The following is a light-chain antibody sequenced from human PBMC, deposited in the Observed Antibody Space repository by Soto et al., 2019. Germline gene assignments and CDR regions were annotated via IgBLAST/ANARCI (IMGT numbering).Light chain of an antibody. CDR2: DNN. CDR1: ASNIGDNY. V-gene: IGLV1-51*01. J-gene: IGLJ2*01. Sequence: QSVLTQPPSVSAAPGQKVTISCSGDASNIGDNYVSWYQQLPGSAPKLLIYDNNQRPSRIPDRFSGSKSGTSASLGITGLQTGDEADYYCGSWDDSLSAVVFGGGTKVTVL. CDR3: GSWDDSLSAVV.